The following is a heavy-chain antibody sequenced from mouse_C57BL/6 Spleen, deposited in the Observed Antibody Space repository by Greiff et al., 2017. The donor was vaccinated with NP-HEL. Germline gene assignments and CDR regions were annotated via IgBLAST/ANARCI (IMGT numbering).Heavy chain of an antibody. CDR3: TRSGSFDY. V-gene: IGHV1-15*01. CDR2: IDPETGGT. CDR1: GYTFTDYE. D-gene: IGHD3-1*01. J-gene: IGHJ2*01. Sequence: QVHVKQSGAELVRPGASVTLSCKASGYTFTDYEMHWVKQTPVHGLEWIGAIDPETGGTAYNQKFKGKAILTADKSSSTAYMELRSLTSEDSAVYYCTRSGSFDYWGQGTTLTVSS.